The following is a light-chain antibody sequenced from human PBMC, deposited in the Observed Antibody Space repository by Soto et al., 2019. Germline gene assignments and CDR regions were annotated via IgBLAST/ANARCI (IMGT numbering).Light chain of an antibody. V-gene: IGKV3-15*01. J-gene: IGKJ3*01. Sequence: EIVMTQSPATLSVSPGERATLSCRASQSVSSNLAWYQQKPGQAPRLLIYGASTRATGIPARCSGSGSGTGFTLTISSLQSEDFAVYYCQQYNNWPFTFGPGTKVDIK. CDR2: GAS. CDR1: QSVSSN. CDR3: QQYNNWPFT.